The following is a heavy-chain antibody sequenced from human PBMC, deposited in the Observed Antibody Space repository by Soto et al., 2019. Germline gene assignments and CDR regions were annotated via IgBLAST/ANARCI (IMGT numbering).Heavy chain of an antibody. CDR1: GYSFTSYW. D-gene: IGHD3-16*02. CDR2: IYPGDSDT. Sequence: GESLKISCKGSGYSFTSYWIGWVRQMPGKGLEWMGIIYPGDSDTRYSPSFQGQVTISADKSISTAYLQWSSLKASDTAMYYCARLAEDYDYIWGSYPDWGQGTLVTVSS. V-gene: IGHV5-51*01. CDR3: ARLAEDYDYIWGSYPD. J-gene: IGHJ4*02.